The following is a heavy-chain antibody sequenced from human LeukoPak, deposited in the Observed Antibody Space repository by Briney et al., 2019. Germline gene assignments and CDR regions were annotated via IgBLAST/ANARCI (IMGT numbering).Heavy chain of an antibody. J-gene: IGHJ4*02. Sequence: GRSLRLSCAASGFTFSSYGMHWVRQAPGKGLEWVAVIWYDGSNKYYADSVKGRFTISRDNPKNTLYLQMNSLRAEDTAVYYCARDDDYDSSGLDYWGQGTLVTVSS. CDR3: ARDDDYDSSGLDY. D-gene: IGHD3-22*01. CDR1: GFTFSSYG. CDR2: IWYDGSNK. V-gene: IGHV3-33*01.